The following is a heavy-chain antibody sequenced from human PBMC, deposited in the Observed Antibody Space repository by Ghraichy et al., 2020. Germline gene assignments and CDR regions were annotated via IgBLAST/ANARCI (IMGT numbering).Heavy chain of an antibody. D-gene: IGHD6-13*01. CDR3: AREGSSWGYYYGMDV. J-gene: IGHJ6*02. Sequence: GGSLRLSCAASGFTFSNYWMSWVRQAPGKGLEWVANIKHDGSEKDYVDSVKGRFTISRDSAKNSLYLQMNSLRAEDTAVYYCAREGSSWGYYYGMDVWGQGTTVTVSS. V-gene: IGHV3-7*01. CDR1: GFTFSNYW. CDR2: IKHDGSEK.